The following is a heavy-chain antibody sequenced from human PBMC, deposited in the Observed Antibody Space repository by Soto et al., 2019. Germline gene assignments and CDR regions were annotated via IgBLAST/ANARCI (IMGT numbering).Heavy chain of an antibody. CDR1: GGTSSSYA. CDR2: IIPIFGTA. V-gene: IGHV1-69*13. D-gene: IGHD6-13*01. CDR3: AREKASAGTGSNYYYGMDV. Sequence: SVKVSCKASGGTSSSYAISWVRQAPGQGLEWMGGIIPIFGTANYAQKFQGRVTITADESTSTAYMELSSLRSEDTAVYYCAREKASAGTGSNYYYGMDVWAQGNTVTVSS. J-gene: IGHJ6*02.